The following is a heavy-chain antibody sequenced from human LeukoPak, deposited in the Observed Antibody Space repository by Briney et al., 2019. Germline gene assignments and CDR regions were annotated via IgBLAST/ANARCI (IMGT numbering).Heavy chain of an antibody. D-gene: IGHD5-18*01. Sequence: SETLSLTCAVYGGSFSGYYWSWIRQPPGKGLEWIGEINHSGSTNYNPSLKSRVTISVDTSKNQFSLKLSSVTAADTAVYYCARGAGGGIYSYGLKYAFDIWGQGTMVTVSS. V-gene: IGHV4-34*01. CDR2: INHSGST. CDR1: GGSFSGYY. J-gene: IGHJ3*02. CDR3: ARGAGGGIYSYGLKYAFDI.